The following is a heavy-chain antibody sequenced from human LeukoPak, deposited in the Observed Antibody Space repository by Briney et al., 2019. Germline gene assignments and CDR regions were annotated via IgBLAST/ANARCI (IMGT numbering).Heavy chain of an antibody. CDR1: GYTLTELS. Sequence: ASVKVSCKVSGYTLTELSMHWVRQAPGKGLEWMGGFDPEDGETIYAQKFQGRVTMTEDTSTDTAYMELSSLRSEDTAVYYCATEHRGRMEDSHPNWNDYYYYMDVWGKGTTVTVSS. J-gene: IGHJ6*03. CDR3: ATEHRGRMEDSHPNWNDYYYYMDV. D-gene: IGHD1-1*01. CDR2: FDPEDGET. V-gene: IGHV1-24*01.